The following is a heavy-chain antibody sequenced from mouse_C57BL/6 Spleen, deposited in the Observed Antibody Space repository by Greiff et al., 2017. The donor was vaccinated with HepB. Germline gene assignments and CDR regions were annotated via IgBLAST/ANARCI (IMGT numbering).Heavy chain of an antibody. D-gene: IGHD2-5*01. J-gene: IGHJ3*01. Sequence: DVKLQESGPGLVKPSQSLSLTCSVTGYSITSGYYWNWIRQFPGNKLEWMGYISYDGSNNYNPSLKNRISITRDTSKNQFFLKLNSVTTEDTATYYCARGESNYAWFAYWGQGTLVTVSA. V-gene: IGHV3-6*01. CDR2: ISYDGSN. CDR3: ARGESNYAWFAY. CDR1: GYSITSGYY.